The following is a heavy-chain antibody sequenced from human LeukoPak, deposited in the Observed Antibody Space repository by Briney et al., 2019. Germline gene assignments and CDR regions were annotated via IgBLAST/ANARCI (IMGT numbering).Heavy chain of an antibody. J-gene: IGHJ4*02. CDR3: ARDTGGGYSCYDC. CDR1: GFTFSSYW. CDR2: IKQDGSEK. D-gene: IGHD5-18*01. Sequence: GGSLRLSCAASGFTFSSYWMTWIRQAPGKGPEWVANIKQDGSEKYYVDSVKGRFTISRDNAKNSLYLQMNSLRAEDTAVYYCARDTGGGYSCYDCWGQGTLVTVSP. V-gene: IGHV3-7*01.